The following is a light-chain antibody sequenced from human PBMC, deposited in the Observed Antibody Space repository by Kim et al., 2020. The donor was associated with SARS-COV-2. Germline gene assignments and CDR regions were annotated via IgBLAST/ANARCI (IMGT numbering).Light chain of an antibody. J-gene: IGKJ4*01. V-gene: IGKV1-39*01. Sequence: ASAGDRVTISCRASQSISSYLNWYQQKPGKAPKLLIYAASSLQSGVPSRFSGSGSGTDFTLTISSLQPEDFATYYCQQSYSTPLTFGGGTKVEIK. CDR3: QQSYSTPLT. CDR1: QSISSY. CDR2: AAS.